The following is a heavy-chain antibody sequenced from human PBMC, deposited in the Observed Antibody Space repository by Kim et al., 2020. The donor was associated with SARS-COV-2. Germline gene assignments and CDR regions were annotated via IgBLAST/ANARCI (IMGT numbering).Heavy chain of an antibody. J-gene: IGHJ4*02. CDR2: NGNT. CDR3: ARDIGIDY. V-gene: IGHV1-3*01. D-gene: IGHD1-26*01. Sequence: NGNTKYSQKCQGRVTITRDTSASTAYMELSSLRSEDTAVYYCARDIGIDYWGQGTLVTVSS.